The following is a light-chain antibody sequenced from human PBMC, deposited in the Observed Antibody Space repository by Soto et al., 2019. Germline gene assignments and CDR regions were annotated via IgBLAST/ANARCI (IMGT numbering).Light chain of an antibody. Sequence: QSALTQPPSASGSPGQSVTISCTGTSSDVGRYNYVSWYQHHPGKAPKLMTYEVTKRPSGVPDRFSGSKSGNTASLTVSGLQAEDDADYYCSSYAGSNNYVVFGGGTQLTVL. V-gene: IGLV2-8*01. J-gene: IGLJ2*01. CDR3: SSYAGSNNYVV. CDR2: EVT. CDR1: SSDVGRYNY.